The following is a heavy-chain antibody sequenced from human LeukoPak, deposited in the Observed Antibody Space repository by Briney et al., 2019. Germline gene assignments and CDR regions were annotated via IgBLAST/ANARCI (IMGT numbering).Heavy chain of an antibody. D-gene: IGHD3-16*01. Sequence: ASVKVSCKASGYTFTSYGISWVRQPPGQGLEWMGGIIPIFGTANYAQKFQGRVTITADESTSTAYMELSSLRSEDTAVYYCARAGRRLLIDYYYMDVWGKGTTVTISS. CDR1: GYTFTSYG. V-gene: IGHV1-69*13. CDR3: ARAGRRLLIDYYYMDV. CDR2: IIPIFGTA. J-gene: IGHJ6*03.